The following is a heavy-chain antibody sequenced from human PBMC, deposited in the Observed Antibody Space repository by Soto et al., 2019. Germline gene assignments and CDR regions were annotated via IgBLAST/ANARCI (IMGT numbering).Heavy chain of an antibody. Sequence: QVQLVQSAAEVKKPGASVKVSCKASGYTFTNYGFNWVRQAPGQGLEWMGWISAENGNTNYAQKFQGRVTLTTDTSTSTAYMELRSLKYDDTAVYYCARDPRAAMAPRFDYWGQGTLVTVSS. D-gene: IGHD6-19*01. CDR2: ISAENGNT. J-gene: IGHJ4*02. V-gene: IGHV1-18*01. CDR1: GYTFTNYG. CDR3: ARDPRAAMAPRFDY.